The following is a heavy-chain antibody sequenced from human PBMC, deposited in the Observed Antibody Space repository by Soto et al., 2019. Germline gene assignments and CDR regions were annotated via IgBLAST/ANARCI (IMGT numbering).Heavy chain of an antibody. Sequence: QLQLQESGSGLVKPSQTLSLTCAVSGCSISSGGYSWIWIRQPPGKGLEWIGYIYHSGSTYYNPSLKSRVTISVDRSKNQFSLKLSSVTAADTAVYYCARGPPFCRWGQGTLVTVSS. CDR3: ARGPPFCR. CDR1: GCSISSGGYS. J-gene: IGHJ4*02. V-gene: IGHV4-30-2*01. CDR2: IYHSGST. D-gene: IGHD3-3*01.